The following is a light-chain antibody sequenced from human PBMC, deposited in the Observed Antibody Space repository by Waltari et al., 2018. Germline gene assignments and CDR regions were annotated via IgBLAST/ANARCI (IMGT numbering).Light chain of an antibody. CDR1: QGISSY. V-gene: IGKV1-8*01. CDR2: AAS. J-gene: IGKJ1*01. Sequence: AIRITQSPSSLSASTGDRVTITCRAGQGISSYLAWYQQNPRKAPKLLIYAASTLQSGVQSRFSGSGSGTDFTLTISCLQSEDFATYYCQQYYSYPPVTFGQGTKVEIK. CDR3: QQYYSYPPVT.